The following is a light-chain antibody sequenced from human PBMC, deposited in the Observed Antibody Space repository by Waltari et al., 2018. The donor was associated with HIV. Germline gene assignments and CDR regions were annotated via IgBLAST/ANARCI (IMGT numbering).Light chain of an antibody. CDR3: SSYTSSSSPYV. V-gene: IGLV2-14*01. CDR1: SSDVGGYNY. J-gene: IGLJ1*01. Sequence: QSALTQPASVSGSPGQSITISCPGTSSDVGGYNYVSWYQQHPGNAPKLMIYEVSNRPSGVSNRFSGSKSGNTASLTISGLQAEDEADYYCSSYTSSSSPYVFGTGTKVTVL. CDR2: EVS.